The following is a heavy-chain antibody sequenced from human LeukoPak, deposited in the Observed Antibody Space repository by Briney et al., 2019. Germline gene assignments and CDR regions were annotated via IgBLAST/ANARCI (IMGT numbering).Heavy chain of an antibody. D-gene: IGHD1-26*01. J-gene: IGHJ5*02. V-gene: IGHV3-23*01. CDR3: AKELVGATTALNWFDP. CDR1: GFTFSSYA. CDR2: ISGSGGST. Sequence: GGSLRLSCAASGFTFSSYAMSWVRQAPGKGLEWVSAISGSGGSTYYADSVKGRFTISRDNFKNTLYLQMNSLRAEDTAVYYCAKELVGATTALNWFDPWGQGTLVTVSS.